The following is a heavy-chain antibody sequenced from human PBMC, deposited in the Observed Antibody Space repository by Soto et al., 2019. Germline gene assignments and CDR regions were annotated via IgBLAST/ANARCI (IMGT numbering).Heavy chain of an antibody. D-gene: IGHD4-17*01. CDR1: GYTLTELS. V-gene: IGHV1-24*01. CDR2: FDPEDGET. CDR3: ATVYGDYAWEWFDP. Sequence: ASVKVSCKVSGYTLTELSMHWVRQAPGKGLEWMGGFDPEDGETIYAQKFQGRVTMTEDTSTDTAYMELSSLRSEDTAVYYCATVYGDYAWEWFDPWGQGTLVTVYS. J-gene: IGHJ5*02.